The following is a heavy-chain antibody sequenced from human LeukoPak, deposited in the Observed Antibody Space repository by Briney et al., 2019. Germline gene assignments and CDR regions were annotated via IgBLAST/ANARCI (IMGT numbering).Heavy chain of an antibody. Sequence: SETLSLTCTVSGGSISSGGYYWSWIRQHPGKGLEWIGYIYYSGSTYYHPSLKSRVTISVDTSKNQFSLKLSSVTAADTAVYYCARGDTSGPLPYNWFDPWGQGTLVTVSS. CDR2: IYYSGST. V-gene: IGHV4-31*03. CDR3: ARGDTSGPLPYNWFDP. J-gene: IGHJ5*02. CDR1: GGSISSGGYY. D-gene: IGHD2-15*01.